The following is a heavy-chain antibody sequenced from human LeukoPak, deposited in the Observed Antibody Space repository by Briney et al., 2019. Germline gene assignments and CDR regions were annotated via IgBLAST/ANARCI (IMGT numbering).Heavy chain of an antibody. CDR1: GFTFSSYW. J-gene: IGHJ4*02. CDR3: ARDLYCSSTSCYQTDY. D-gene: IGHD2-2*01. V-gene: IGHV3-74*01. CDR2: INSDGSST. Sequence: GGSLILSCAASGFTFSSYWMHWVRQAPGKGLLWVSRINSDGSSTSYADSVKGRFTISRDNAKNTLYLQMNSLRAEDTAVYYCARDLYCSSTSCYQTDYWGQGTLVTVSS.